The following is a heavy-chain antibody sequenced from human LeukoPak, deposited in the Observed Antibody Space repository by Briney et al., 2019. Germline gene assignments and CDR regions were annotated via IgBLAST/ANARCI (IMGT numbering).Heavy chain of an antibody. J-gene: IGHJ4*02. V-gene: IGHV1-2*02. CDR2: INPDSGGT. CDR3: AKESRGWYFDY. CDR1: GYTFTGYF. D-gene: IGHD6-19*01. Sequence: GASVKVSCKTSGYTFTGYFIHWVRQAPGQGLEWMGWINPDSGGTNFAQKFQGRVTVSRDTSISTAYMELSRLRSDDTAVYYCAKESRGWYFDYWGQGTPVTVSS.